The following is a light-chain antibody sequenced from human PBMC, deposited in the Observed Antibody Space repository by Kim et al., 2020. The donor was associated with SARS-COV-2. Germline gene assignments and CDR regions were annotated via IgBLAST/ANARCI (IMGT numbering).Light chain of an antibody. V-gene: IGKV3-11*01. CDR1: QRVGNF. Sequence: SLSPGERATLSCRASQRVGNFLAWYQQKPGQAPRLLIYDASSRANGIPARFSGSGSGTDFTLTISSLEPGDFAVYYCQQRTNWGAFGGGTKVDIK. CDR2: DAS. J-gene: IGKJ4*01. CDR3: QQRTNWGA.